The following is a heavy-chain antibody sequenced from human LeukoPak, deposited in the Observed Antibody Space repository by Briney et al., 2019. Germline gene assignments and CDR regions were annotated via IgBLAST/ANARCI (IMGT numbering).Heavy chain of an antibody. Sequence: GASVKVSCKASGGTFSSYAISWVRQPPGQGLEWMGGIIPIFGTANYAQKFQGRVTITTDESTSTAYMELSSLRSEDTAVYYCARGDQLLSWNWFDPWGQGTLVTVSS. D-gene: IGHD2-2*01. CDR1: GGTFSSYA. CDR2: IIPIFGTA. CDR3: ARGDQLLSWNWFDP. V-gene: IGHV1-69*05. J-gene: IGHJ5*02.